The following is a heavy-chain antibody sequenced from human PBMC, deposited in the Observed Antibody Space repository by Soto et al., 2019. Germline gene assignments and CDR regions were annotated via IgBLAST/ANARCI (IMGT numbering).Heavy chain of an antibody. Sequence: SLRLSCTASGFTFVDYAMSWFRQAPGKGLEWVGFIRSKAYGGTTEYAASVKGRFTISRDDSKSIAYLQMNSLKTEDTAVYYCTRDPFYCSGGSCLRDYWGQGTLVTVSS. J-gene: IGHJ4*02. CDR1: GFTFVDYA. CDR2: IRSKAYGGTT. D-gene: IGHD2-15*01. CDR3: TRDPFYCSGGSCLRDY. V-gene: IGHV3-49*03.